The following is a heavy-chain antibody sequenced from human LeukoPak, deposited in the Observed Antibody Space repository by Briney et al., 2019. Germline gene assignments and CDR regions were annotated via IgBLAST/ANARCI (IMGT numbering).Heavy chain of an antibody. Sequence: GGSLRLSCAASGFTFSSYWMSWVRQAPGKGLEWVSVFYVGGATYYADSVKGRFTISRDNSENTLCLQMKSLRAEDTAVYYCARGDGYNFFDYWGQGTLVTVSS. CDR3: ARGDGYNFFDY. V-gene: IGHV3-53*01. J-gene: IGHJ4*02. CDR1: GFTFSSYW. CDR2: FYVGGAT. D-gene: IGHD5-24*01.